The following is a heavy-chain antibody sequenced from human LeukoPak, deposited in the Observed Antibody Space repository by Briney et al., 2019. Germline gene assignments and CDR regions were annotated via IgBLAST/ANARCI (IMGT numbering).Heavy chain of an antibody. CDR3: ARTTRDYCSSTSCYAYNWFDP. V-gene: IGHV1-2*06. CDR1: GYTFTGYY. D-gene: IGHD2-2*01. J-gene: IGHJ5*02. CDR2: INPNSGGT. Sequence: GASVKVSCKASGYTFTGYYMHWVRQAPGQGLEWMGRINPNSGGTNYAQKFQGRVTMTRDTSISTAYMELSRLRSDDTAVYYCARTTRDYCSSTSCYAYNWFDPWGRGTLVTVSS.